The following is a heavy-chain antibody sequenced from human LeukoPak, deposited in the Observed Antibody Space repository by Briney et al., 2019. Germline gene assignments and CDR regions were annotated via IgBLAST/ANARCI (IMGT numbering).Heavy chain of an antibody. CDR1: GYTFTSYD. V-gene: IGHV1-69*05. CDR2: IIPIFGTA. CDR3: AAYYYGSGSYYTEAFDI. D-gene: IGHD3-10*01. J-gene: IGHJ3*02. Sequence: SVKVSCKASGYTFTSYDINWVRQATGQGLEWMGRIIPIFGTANYAQKFQGRVTITTDESTSTAYMELSSLRSEDTAVYYCAAYYYGSGSYYTEAFDIWGQGTMVTVSS.